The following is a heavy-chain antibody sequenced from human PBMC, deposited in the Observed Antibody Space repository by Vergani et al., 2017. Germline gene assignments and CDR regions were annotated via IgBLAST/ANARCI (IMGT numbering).Heavy chain of an antibody. CDR2: IYYSGLT. CDR3: ARQRPGSGWSPGDFDD. V-gene: IGHV4-39*01. J-gene: IGHJ4*02. Sequence: QLQLQQSGPGLVKPSETLFLTCTVSADSISSGSYYWGWIRLPTGKSLEWIGSIYYSGLTYYNPSLKSRVAISVDTSKNQFSLKVTSVTAADTAVYFCARQRPGSGWSPGDFDDWGQGILVTVSS. D-gene: IGHD6-19*01. CDR1: ADSISSGSYY.